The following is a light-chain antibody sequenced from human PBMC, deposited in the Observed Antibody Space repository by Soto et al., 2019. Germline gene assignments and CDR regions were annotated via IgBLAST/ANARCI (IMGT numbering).Light chain of an antibody. CDR1: SSDVGGYNY. Sequence: QSALTQPASVCGSPGQSITISCTGTSSDVGGYNYVSWYQQHPGKAPKFMIYDVSNRPSGVSNRFSGSKSGNTASLTISGLQAEDEADYYCSSYTTSNTRQIVFGTGTKVTV. CDR2: DVS. J-gene: IGLJ1*01. V-gene: IGLV2-14*01. CDR3: SSYTTSNTRQIV.